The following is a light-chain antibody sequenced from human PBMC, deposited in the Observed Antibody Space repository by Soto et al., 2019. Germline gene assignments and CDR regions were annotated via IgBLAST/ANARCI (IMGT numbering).Light chain of an antibody. V-gene: IGKV1-6*01. Sequence: AIQLTQSPSSLSASVGDRVTNSCRASQGIRSDLAWYQQKPGKAPKLLIFAASTLQSGVPSRFSGRGSATDFTLTISSLQPEDFATYYCLQCYNFPRTFGQGTKVDIK. CDR1: QGIRSD. CDR2: AAS. J-gene: IGKJ1*01. CDR3: LQCYNFPRT.